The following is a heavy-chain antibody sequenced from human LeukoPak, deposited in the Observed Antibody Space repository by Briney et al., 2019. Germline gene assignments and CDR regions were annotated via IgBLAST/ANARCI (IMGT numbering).Heavy chain of an antibody. J-gene: IGHJ4*02. CDR1: GGSISSSSYY. D-gene: IGHD2-2*01. CDR2: IYYSGST. Sequence: SETLSLTCTVSGGSISSSSYYWGWIRQPPGKGLEWIGSIYYSGSTYYNPSLKSRVTISVDTSKNQFSLKLSSVTAADTAVYYCARIGCSSTSCYFGFDYWGQGTLVTVSS. V-gene: IGHV4-39*07. CDR3: ARIGCSSTSCYFGFDY.